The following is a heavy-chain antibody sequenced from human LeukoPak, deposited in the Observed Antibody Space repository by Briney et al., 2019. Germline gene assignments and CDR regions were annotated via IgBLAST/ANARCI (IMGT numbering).Heavy chain of an antibody. CDR1: GYTFTGYY. D-gene: IGHD2-2*01. V-gene: IGHV1-2*02. CDR3: ARDSIVVVPAAIYYYYGMDV. J-gene: IGHJ6*02. CDR2: INPNSGGT. Sequence: ASVRVSCKASGYTFTGYYMHWVRQAPGQGLEWMGWINPNSGGTNYAQKFQGRVTMTRDTSISTAYVELSRLRSDDTAVYYCARDSIVVVPAAIYYYYGMDVWGQGTTVTVSS.